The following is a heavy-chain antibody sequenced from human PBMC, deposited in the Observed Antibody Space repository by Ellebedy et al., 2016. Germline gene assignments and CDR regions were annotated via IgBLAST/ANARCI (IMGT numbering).Heavy chain of an antibody. D-gene: IGHD6-13*01. Sequence: GGSLRLSCAASGFTFSSYIMHWVRQAPGKGLEWVSYISSSSNYISYADSVKGRFTISRDNAKNSLYLQMNSLRAEDTAVYYCAREALAASDTGEAFDIWGQGTTVTVSS. J-gene: IGHJ3*02. V-gene: IGHV3-21*01. CDR3: AREALAASDTGEAFDI. CDR2: ISSSSNYI. CDR1: GFTFSSYI.